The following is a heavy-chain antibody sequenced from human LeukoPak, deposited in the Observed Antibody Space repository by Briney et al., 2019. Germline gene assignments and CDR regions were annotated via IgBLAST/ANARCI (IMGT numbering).Heavy chain of an antibody. Sequence: SETLSLTCTDSGVSISSSNSHWGWIRQPPGKGLEWIGSIYYSGNTYYNASLKSQVSISIDTSKNQFSLRLTSVTAADTAVYYCARQTGSGLFILPGGQGTLVTVSS. CDR1: GVSISSSNSH. CDR3: ARQTGSGLFILP. CDR2: IYYSGNT. J-gene: IGHJ4*02. V-gene: IGHV4-39*01. D-gene: IGHD3/OR15-3a*01.